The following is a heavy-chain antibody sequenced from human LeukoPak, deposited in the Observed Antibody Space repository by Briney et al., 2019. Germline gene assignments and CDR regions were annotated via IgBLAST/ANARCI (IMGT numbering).Heavy chain of an antibody. Sequence: GGSLRLSCAASGFTFSNYGMHWVRQAPGKGLEWVAVIWYDGSNKYYADSVKGRLTISRDNSKNTLYLQMNSLRAEDTAVYYCARDHGQITPQGPHYYGMDVWGQGTTVTVSS. D-gene: IGHD3-16*01. CDR1: GFTFSNYG. J-gene: IGHJ6*02. CDR3: ARDHGQITPQGPHYYGMDV. V-gene: IGHV3-33*01. CDR2: IWYDGSNK.